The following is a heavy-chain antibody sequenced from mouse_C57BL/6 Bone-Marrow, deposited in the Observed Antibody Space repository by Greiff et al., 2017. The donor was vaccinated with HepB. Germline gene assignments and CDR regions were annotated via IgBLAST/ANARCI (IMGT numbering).Heavy chain of an antibody. CDR1: GYTFTSYW. Sequence: VQLQQSGTVLARPGASVKMSCKTSGYTFTSYWMHWVKQRPGQGLEWIGAIYPGNSDTSYNQKFKGKAKLTAVTSASTAYMELSSLTNEDSAVYYCTRNYDYDGPYAMDYGGQGTSVTVSS. V-gene: IGHV1-5*01. D-gene: IGHD2-4*01. CDR2: IYPGNSDT. J-gene: IGHJ4*01. CDR3: TRNYDYDGPYAMDY.